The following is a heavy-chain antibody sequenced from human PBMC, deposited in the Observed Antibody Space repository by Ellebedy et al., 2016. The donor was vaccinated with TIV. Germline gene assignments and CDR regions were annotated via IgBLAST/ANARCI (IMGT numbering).Heavy chain of an antibody. J-gene: IGHJ6*02. CDR3: ARHRIAVADYYYYYGMDV. D-gene: IGHD6-19*01. Sequence: GESLKISCKGSGYSFTTYWIGWVRQMPGKGLEWMGIIYPGDSDTSYSPSFQGQVTISADKSISTAYLQWSSLKASDTAMYYCARHRIAVADYYYYYGMDVWGQGTTVTVSS. CDR2: IYPGDSDT. CDR1: GYSFTTYW. V-gene: IGHV5-51*01.